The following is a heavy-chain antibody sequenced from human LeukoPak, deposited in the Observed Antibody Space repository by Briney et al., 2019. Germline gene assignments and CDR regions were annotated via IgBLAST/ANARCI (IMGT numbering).Heavy chain of an antibody. Sequence: GGSLRLSCAASGFAFSNQAMGWVRQASGKGLEWVSGISGSGGTTYYADSVKGRFTISRDNSKNTLYVQMNSLRAEDTAVYDCAKDRGFSWATVSTALFEYWGLGTLVTVSS. CDR1: GFAFSNQA. CDR2: ISGSGGTT. CDR3: AKDRGFSWATVSTALFEY. D-gene: IGHD4-17*01. V-gene: IGHV3-23*01. J-gene: IGHJ4*02.